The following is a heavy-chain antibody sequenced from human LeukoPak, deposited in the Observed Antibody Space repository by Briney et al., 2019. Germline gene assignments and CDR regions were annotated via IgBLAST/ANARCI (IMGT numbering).Heavy chain of an antibody. CDR3: ARVLGSGRYFDY. Sequence: SQTLSLTCAISGDSVFSTSLAWNWFRHSPRRGLEWLERTYYTSKWYNDYAVSVKSRITINPDTSKNQFSLQLNSVTPEDTAVYYCARVLGSGRYFDYWGQGTLVTVSS. CDR2: TYYTSKWYN. J-gene: IGHJ4*02. CDR1: GDSVFSTSLA. V-gene: IGHV6-1*01. D-gene: IGHD3-10*02.